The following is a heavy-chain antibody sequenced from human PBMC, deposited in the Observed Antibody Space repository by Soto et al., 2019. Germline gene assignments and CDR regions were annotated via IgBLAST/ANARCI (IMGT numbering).Heavy chain of an antibody. Sequence: GGSLRLSCAASGFTFSSYSMNWVRQAPGKGLEWVSYISSSSSTIYYADSVKGRFTISRDNAKNSLYLQMNSLRDEDTAVYYCARGLRGSSSGWYYYYGMDVWGQGTTVTVSS. J-gene: IGHJ6*02. V-gene: IGHV3-48*02. CDR3: ARGLRGSSSGWYYYYGMDV. CDR2: ISSSSSTI. CDR1: GFTFSSYS. D-gene: IGHD6-6*01.